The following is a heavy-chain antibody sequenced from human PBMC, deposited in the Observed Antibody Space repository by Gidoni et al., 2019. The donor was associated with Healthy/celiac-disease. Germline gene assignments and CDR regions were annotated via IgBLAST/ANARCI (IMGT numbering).Heavy chain of an antibody. CDR1: GFTFSSYG. CDR2: IWYDGSNK. CDR3: ATNHYDYDILTGAFDY. V-gene: IGHV3-33*01. J-gene: IGHJ4*02. D-gene: IGHD3-9*01. Sequence: QVQLVESGGGVVQPGRSLRLSCAASGFTFSSYGMHWVRQAPGKGLEWVAVIWYDGSNKYYADSVKGRFTISRDNSKNTLYLQMNSLRAEDTAVYYCATNHYDYDILTGAFDYWGQGTLVTVSS.